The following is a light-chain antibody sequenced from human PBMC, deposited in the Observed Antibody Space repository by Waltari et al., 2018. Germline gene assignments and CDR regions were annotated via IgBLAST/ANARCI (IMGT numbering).Light chain of an antibody. Sequence: QSALTQPAPVSGSPGQSITISCTGASSDVGTYALVSWYQQHPGKAPKLMIYEVTKRPTGVSNRFSASKSGNTASLTISGLQTEDEADYYCCSYAGSSTVFGGGTKLTVL. CDR1: SSDVGTYAL. CDR2: EVT. V-gene: IGLV2-23*02. CDR3: CSYAGSSTV. J-gene: IGLJ3*02.